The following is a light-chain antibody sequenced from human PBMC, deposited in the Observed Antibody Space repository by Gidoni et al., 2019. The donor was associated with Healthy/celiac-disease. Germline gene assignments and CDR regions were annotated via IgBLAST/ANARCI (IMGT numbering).Light chain of an antibody. CDR2: LGS. CDR1: KRLLHSNGYNY. V-gene: IGKV2-28*01. J-gene: IGKJ2*01. Sequence: DIVMTQSPLSLPVTPGAPASISCRSSKRLLHSNGYNYLDWYLQKPGQSPQLLIYLGSNRAAGVPDRFSGSGAGTDFTLKISRVEAEDVGVYYCMQALQTPYTFGQGTKLEIK. CDR3: MQALQTPYT.